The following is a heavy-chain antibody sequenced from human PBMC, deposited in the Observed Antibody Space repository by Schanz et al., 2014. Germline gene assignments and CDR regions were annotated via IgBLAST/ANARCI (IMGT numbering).Heavy chain of an antibody. CDR1: GFTVNTNY. CDR2: MYINSGST. Sequence: EVQLVESGGGLIQPGGSLRLSCAVSGFTVNTNYMSWVRQAPGKGLEWISSMYINSGSTQYADSVKGRFIISRDSSKNTLFLQMNSLRAAATDVYFCARDGGRDGYNLAFDVWGQGTLVPVSS. CDR3: ARDGGRDGYNLAFDV. V-gene: IGHV3-53*01. J-gene: IGHJ3*01. D-gene: IGHD5-12*01.